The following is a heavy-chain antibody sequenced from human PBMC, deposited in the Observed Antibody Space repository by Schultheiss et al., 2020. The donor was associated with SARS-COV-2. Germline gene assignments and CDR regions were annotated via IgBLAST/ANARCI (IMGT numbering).Heavy chain of an antibody. CDR3: ARDKGYDFWSGYQSYYFDY. CDR2: ISSSGSTI. D-gene: IGHD3-3*01. V-gene: IGHV3-11*04. J-gene: IGHJ4*02. CDR1: GFTFSDYY. Sequence: GESLKISCAASGFTFSDYYMSWIRQAPGKGLEWVSYISSSGSTIYYADSVKGRFTISRDNSKNTLYLQMNSLRAEDTAVYYCARDKGYDFWSGYQSYYFDYWGQGTLVTVSS.